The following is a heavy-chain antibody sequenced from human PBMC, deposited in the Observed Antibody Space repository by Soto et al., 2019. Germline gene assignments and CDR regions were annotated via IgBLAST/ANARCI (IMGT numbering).Heavy chain of an antibody. J-gene: IGHJ5*02. CDR1: GFTFSSYA. CDR3: ARDYDQTREDIVVVPAAIGNWFDP. V-gene: IGHV3-21*01. CDR2: ISSSSSYI. Sequence: GGSLRLSCAASGFTFSSYAMSWVRQAPGKGLEWVSSISSSSSYIYYADSVKGRFTISRDNAKNSLYLQMNSLRAEDTAVYYCARDYDQTREDIVVVPAAIGNWFDPWGQGTLVTVSS. D-gene: IGHD2-2*01.